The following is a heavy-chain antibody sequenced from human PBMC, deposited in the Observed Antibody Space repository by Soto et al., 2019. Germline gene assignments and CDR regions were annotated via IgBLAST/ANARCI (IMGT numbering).Heavy chain of an antibody. D-gene: IGHD6-19*01. CDR1: GFTFSDYY. Sequence: GGSLRLSCAASGFTFSDYYMSWIRQAPGKGLEWVSYISSSGSTIYYADSVEGRFTISRDNAKNSLYLQMNSLRAEDTAVYYCARDIAVAADAFDIWGQGTMVTVSS. CDR3: ARDIAVAADAFDI. CDR2: ISSSGSTI. V-gene: IGHV3-11*01. J-gene: IGHJ3*02.